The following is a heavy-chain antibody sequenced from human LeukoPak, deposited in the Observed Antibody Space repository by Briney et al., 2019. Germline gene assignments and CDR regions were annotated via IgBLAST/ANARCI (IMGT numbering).Heavy chain of an antibody. D-gene: IGHD2-2*03. CDR3: ARVDDLDAFDM. CDR2: ISDDGSNK. J-gene: IGHJ3*02. Sequence: GGSLRLSCAASGFTFSSYAMHWVRQAPGKRLEWVAVISDDGSNKYYADSVKGRFTISRDNSKNTLYLQMNSLRGEDTAVYYCARVDDLDAFDMWGQGTMVTVSS. V-gene: IGHV3-30*04. CDR1: GFTFSSYA.